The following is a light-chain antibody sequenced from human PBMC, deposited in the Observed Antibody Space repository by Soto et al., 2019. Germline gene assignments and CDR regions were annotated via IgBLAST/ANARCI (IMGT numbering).Light chain of an antibody. CDR3: QTWGTGIVV. Sequence: QSVLTQSPSASASLGASVRLTGTLSSGHGSYAIAWHQQQPEKGPRYLMKLNSDGSHSKGDGIPDRFSGSSSGAERYLTISSLQSEDEADYYCQTWGTGIVVFGGGTKLTVL. V-gene: IGLV4-69*01. CDR1: SGHGSYA. J-gene: IGLJ2*01. CDR2: LNSDGSH.